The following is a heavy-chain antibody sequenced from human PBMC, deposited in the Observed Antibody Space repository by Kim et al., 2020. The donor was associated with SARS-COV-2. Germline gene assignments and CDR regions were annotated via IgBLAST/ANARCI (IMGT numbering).Heavy chain of an antibody. Sequence: SETLSLTCTVSGGSISSYYWSWIRQPPGKGLEWIGYIYYSGSTNYNPSLKSRVTISVDTSKNQFSLKLSSVTAADTAVYYCARDRHSSGWYVKSHYYGMDVGGQGTTVTVSS. J-gene: IGHJ6*02. CDR2: IYYSGST. CDR1: GGSISSYY. CDR3: ARDRHSSGWYVKSHYYGMDV. V-gene: IGHV4-59*01. D-gene: IGHD6-19*01.